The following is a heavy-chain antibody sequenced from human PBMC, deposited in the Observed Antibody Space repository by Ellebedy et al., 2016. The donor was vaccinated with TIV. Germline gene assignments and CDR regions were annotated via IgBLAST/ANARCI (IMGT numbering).Heavy chain of an antibody. D-gene: IGHD4-17*01. Sequence: GESLKISCAASGFSFRSYWMTWVRQAPGKGLEWVANIYQDGSWQYSVDSVKGRFTISRDNANNVLFLQMNSLRVEDSGVYFCARRGVYGDYAVQVNGWFDPWGQGTLVTVSS. CDR2: IYQDGSWQ. CDR3: ARRGVYGDYAVQVNGWFDP. CDR1: GFSFRSYW. V-gene: IGHV3-7*01. J-gene: IGHJ5*02.